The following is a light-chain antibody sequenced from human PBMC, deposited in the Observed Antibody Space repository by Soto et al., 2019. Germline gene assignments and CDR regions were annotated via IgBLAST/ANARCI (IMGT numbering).Light chain of an antibody. Sequence: QSALTQPACVSGSPGQSITISCTGTSSDVGGYNYVSWYQQHPGKAPKLMIYDVSNRPSGVSNRFSGSKSGNTASLTISGLQAEDEADYYCSSYTSSSLVFGGGTKLTV. CDR1: SSDVGGYNY. V-gene: IGLV2-14*01. CDR2: DVS. J-gene: IGLJ2*01. CDR3: SSYTSSSLV.